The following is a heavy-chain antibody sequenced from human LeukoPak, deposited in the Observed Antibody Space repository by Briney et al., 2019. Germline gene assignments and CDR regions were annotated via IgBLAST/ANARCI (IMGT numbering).Heavy chain of an antibody. D-gene: IGHD2-15*01. CDR3: AKAKGYCSGGTCYYFDY. CDR2: INNNAVTT. Sequence: GGSLRLSCAAPGFTFSSYAMSWVRQAPGKGLEWVSAINNNAVTTYYADPVKGRFTISRDNSKNTLYLQMDSLRAEDTAVYYCAKAKGYCSGGTCYYFDYWGQGTLVTVSS. V-gene: IGHV3-23*01. J-gene: IGHJ4*02. CDR1: GFTFSSYA.